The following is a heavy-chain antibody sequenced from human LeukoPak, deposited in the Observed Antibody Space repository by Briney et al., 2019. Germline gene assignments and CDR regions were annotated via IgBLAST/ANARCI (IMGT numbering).Heavy chain of an antibody. CDR3: ARDHGYFDY. CDR2: INHSGST. Sequence: SETLSLTCAVYGGSFSGYYWSWIRQPPGKGLEWIGEINHSGSTNYNPSLKSRVTISVDTSKNQFSLKLSSVTAADTAVYYCARDHGYFDYWGQGTLVNVSS. CDR1: GGSFSGYY. J-gene: IGHJ4*02. D-gene: IGHD1-14*01. V-gene: IGHV4-34*01.